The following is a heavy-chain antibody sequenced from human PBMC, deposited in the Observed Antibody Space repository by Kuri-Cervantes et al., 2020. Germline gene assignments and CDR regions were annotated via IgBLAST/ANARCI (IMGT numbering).Heavy chain of an antibody. V-gene: IGHV3-21*01. D-gene: IGHD1-26*01. CDR1: GFTFSSYS. J-gene: IGHJ6*02. CDR2: ISSSSSYI. CDR3: AREERVATTLWGNYYYGMDV. Sequence: GESLKISCAASGFTFSSYSMNWVRQAPGKGLEWVSSISSSSSYIYYADSVKGRFTISRDNAKNSLHLQMNSLRAEDTAVYYCAREERVATTLWGNYYYGMDVWGQGTTVTVSS.